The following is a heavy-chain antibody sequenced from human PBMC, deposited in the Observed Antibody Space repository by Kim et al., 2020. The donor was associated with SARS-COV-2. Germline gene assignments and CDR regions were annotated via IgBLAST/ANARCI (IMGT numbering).Heavy chain of an antibody. CDR2: ISYDGSNK. CDR3: AKPRGGLRYFDWSAWFDP. Sequence: GGSLRLSCAASGFTFSSYGMHWVRQAPGKGLEWVAVISYDGSNKYYADSVKGRFTISRDNSKNTLYLQMNSLRAEDTAVYYCAKPRGGLRYFDWSAWFDPWGQGTLVTVSS. V-gene: IGHV3-30*18. J-gene: IGHJ5*02. CDR1: GFTFSSYG. D-gene: IGHD3-9*01.